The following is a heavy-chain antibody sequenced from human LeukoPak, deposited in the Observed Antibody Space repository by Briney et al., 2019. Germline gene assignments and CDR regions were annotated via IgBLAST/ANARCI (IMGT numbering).Heavy chain of an antibody. V-gene: IGHV4-59*01. CDR2: IYYSGST. Sequence: SETLSLTCTVSGGSISSYYWSWIRQPPGKGLEWIGYIYYSGSTNYNPSLKSRVTISVGTSQNQFSLKLSSVTAADTAVYYCASWAGTDAFDIWGQGTMVTVSS. CDR3: ASWAGTDAFDI. D-gene: IGHD6-19*01. J-gene: IGHJ3*02. CDR1: GGSISSYY.